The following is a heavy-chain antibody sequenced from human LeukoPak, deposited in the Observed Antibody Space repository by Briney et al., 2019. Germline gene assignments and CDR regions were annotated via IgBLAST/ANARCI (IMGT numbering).Heavy chain of an antibody. CDR1: GGSISSSSYY. V-gene: IGHV4-39*07. CDR3: GGDYYDSSGYPWDY. Sequence: SETLSLTCTVSGGSISSSSYYWGWIRQPPGKGLEWIGSIYYSGSTYYNPSLKGRVTISVDTSKNQFSLKLSSVTAADTAVYYCGGDYYDSSGYPWDYWGQGTLVTISS. J-gene: IGHJ4*02. D-gene: IGHD3-22*01. CDR2: IYYSGST.